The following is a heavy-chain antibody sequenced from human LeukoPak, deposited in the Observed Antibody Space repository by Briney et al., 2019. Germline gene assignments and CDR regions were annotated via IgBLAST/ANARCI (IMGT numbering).Heavy chain of an antibody. V-gene: IGHV1-18*01. Sequence: GASVKVSCKASGYTFTSYGISWVRQAPGQGLEWMGWISAYNGNTNYAQKLQGRVTMTTYTSTSTAYMELRSLRSDDTALYYCARLPLDFWSGYMELYYYYMDVWGKGTTVTVSS. CDR1: GYTFTSYG. D-gene: IGHD3-3*01. CDR3: ARLPLDFWSGYMELYYYYMDV. CDR2: ISAYNGNT. J-gene: IGHJ6*03.